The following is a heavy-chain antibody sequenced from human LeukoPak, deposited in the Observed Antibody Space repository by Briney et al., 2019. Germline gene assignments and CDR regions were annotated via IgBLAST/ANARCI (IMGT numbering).Heavy chain of an antibody. CDR3: ARIVPATAIGRPYYFDY. Sequence: SETLSLTCAVYGGSFSGYYWSWIRQPPGKGLEWIGEINHSGSTNYNPSLKSRVTISVDTSKNQFSLKLGSVTAADTAVYYCARIVPATAIGRPYYFDYWGQGTLVTVSS. CDR2: INHSGST. J-gene: IGHJ4*02. CDR1: GGSFSGYY. D-gene: IGHD2-2*01. V-gene: IGHV4-34*01.